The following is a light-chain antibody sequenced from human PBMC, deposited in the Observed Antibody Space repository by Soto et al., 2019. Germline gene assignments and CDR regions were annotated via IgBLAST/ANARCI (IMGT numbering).Light chain of an antibody. V-gene: IGKV3-11*01. CDR3: QQRSDWPYT. CDR1: QSVSSY. CDR2: DAS. J-gene: IGKJ2*01. Sequence: EVVLTQSPATLSLSPGERATLSCRASQSVSSYLAWYQQRPGQAPRLLIYDASNRATGIPARFSGSGSGTGFTPTISSLEPEDFAFYCCQQRSDWPYTFGQGTKLEIK.